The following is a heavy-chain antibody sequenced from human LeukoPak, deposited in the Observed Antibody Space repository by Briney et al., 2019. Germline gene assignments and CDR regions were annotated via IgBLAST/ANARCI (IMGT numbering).Heavy chain of an antibody. V-gene: IGHV3-23*01. D-gene: IGHD3-16*02. CDR3: AKWCFYDYVWGSYRWGYFDY. J-gene: IGHJ4*02. CDR1: GFTFDNYA. Sequence: PGGSLRLSCAASGFTFDNYAMHWVRQAPGKGLEWVSAISGSGGSTYYADSVKGRFTISRDNSKNTLYLQMNSLRAEDTAVYYCAKWCFYDYVWGSYRWGYFDYWGQGTLVTVSS. CDR2: ISGSGGST.